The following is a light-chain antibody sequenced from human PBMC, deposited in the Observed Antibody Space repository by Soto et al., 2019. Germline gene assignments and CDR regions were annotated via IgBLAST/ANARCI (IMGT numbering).Light chain of an antibody. J-gene: IGLJ1*01. Sequence: QFALTQPPSASGTPGQTVAISCTGTSSDVGGYNYVSWYQQHPGKAPKLMIYEVNKRPSGVPDRFSGSESGTPASLTVSGLQAEDEADYYCSSYAGSSNVFGTGTKVTVL. CDR3: SSYAGSSNV. CDR2: EVN. V-gene: IGLV2-8*01. CDR1: SSDVGGYNY.